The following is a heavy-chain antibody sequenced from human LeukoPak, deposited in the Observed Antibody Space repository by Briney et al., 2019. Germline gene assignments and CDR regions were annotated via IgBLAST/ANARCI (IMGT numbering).Heavy chain of an antibody. CDR1: GFTVSSNY. D-gene: IGHD1-1*01. CDR2: IHSGGST. Sequence: PGGSLRLSCAASGFTVSSNYMNWVRQAPGKGLEWVSVIHSGGSTYYADSVKGRFTISRDNSKSMLYLQMNSLRVEDTAVYYCARAGRVERNFDLWGRGTLVTVSS. J-gene: IGHJ2*01. V-gene: IGHV3-66*01. CDR3: ARAGRVERNFDL.